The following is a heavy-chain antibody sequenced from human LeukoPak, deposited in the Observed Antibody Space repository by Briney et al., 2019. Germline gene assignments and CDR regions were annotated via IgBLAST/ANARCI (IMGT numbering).Heavy chain of an antibody. J-gene: IGHJ4*02. Sequence: GGSLRLSCAASGFTFDDYAMHWVRQAPGKGLEWVSGISWNSGSIGYADSVKGRFTISRDNAKNSLYLQMNSLRAEDTALYYCAKERSIAAADGFDYWGQGTLVTVSS. D-gene: IGHD6-13*01. CDR2: ISWNSGSI. CDR3: AKERSIAAADGFDY. CDR1: GFTFDDYA. V-gene: IGHV3-9*01.